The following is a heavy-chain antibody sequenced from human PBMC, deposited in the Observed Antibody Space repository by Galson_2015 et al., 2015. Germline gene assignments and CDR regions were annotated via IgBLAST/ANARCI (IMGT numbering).Heavy chain of an antibody. Sequence: SLRLSCAASGFTFSSYAMSWVRQAPGKGLEWVSAISDSGGSTYYADSVKGQFTISRDNSKNTLYLQTNSLRAEDTALYYCAKGRDGYNYHHYYYGMDVWGQGTTVTVSS. D-gene: IGHD5-24*01. CDR1: GFTFSSYA. CDR2: ISDSGGST. V-gene: IGHV3-23*01. J-gene: IGHJ6*02. CDR3: AKGRDGYNYHHYYYGMDV.